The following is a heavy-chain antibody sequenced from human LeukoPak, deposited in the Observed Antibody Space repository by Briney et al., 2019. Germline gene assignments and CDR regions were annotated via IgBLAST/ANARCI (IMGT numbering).Heavy chain of an antibody. J-gene: IGHJ6*02. CDR3: ARVRGVHYDIDV. CDR2: ISTSSVI. CDR1: GFIFSSYN. Sequence: PGGSLRLPCAASGFIFSSYNMNWVRQAPGQGLEWVSYISTSSVIYYADSVKGRFTISRDDAKNSLYLQMNSLRDEDTAVYYCARVRGVHYDIDVWGQGTTVTVSS. V-gene: IGHV3-48*02. D-gene: IGHD3-10*01.